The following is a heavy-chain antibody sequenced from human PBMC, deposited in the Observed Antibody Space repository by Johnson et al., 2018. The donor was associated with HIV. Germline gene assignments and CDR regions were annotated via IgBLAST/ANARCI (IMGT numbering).Heavy chain of an antibody. CDR1: GFSFSSYA. D-gene: IGHD1-7*01. V-gene: IGHV3-23*01. Sequence: EVQLLESGGGLVQPGGSLRLSCAASGFSFSSYAMSWVRQAPGKGLEWVSGISGGGGTYYADSVKGRFTISRDTSKNTLDLQMNSLRAEDTAVYYCARAPQTYNWNYMMAFDIWGQGTMVTVSS. CDR2: ISGGGGT. J-gene: IGHJ3*02. CDR3: ARAPQTYNWNYMMAFDI.